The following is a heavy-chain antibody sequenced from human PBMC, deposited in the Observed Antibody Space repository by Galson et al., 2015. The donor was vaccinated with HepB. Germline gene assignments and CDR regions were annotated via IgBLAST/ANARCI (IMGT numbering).Heavy chain of an antibody. Sequence: SLRLSCAASGFTFSSYWMSWVRQAPGKGLEWVANIKQDGSDKYYVDSVEGRFTVSRDNAKNSLYLQMNSLRVEDTALYYCARADALRTVDYWGQGTLITVSS. CDR2: IKQDGSDK. V-gene: IGHV3-7*03. J-gene: IGHJ4*02. CDR1: GFTFSSYW. CDR3: ARADALRTVDY.